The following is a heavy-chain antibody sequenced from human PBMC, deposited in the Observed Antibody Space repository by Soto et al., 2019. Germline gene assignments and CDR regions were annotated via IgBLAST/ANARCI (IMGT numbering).Heavy chain of an antibody. CDR1: GFTFSRYA. CDR2: ISGSGGST. J-gene: IGHJ6*02. CDR3: AEGLHFGMDV. Sequence: EVQLLESGGGLVQPGGSLRLSCAASGFTFSRYAMSWVRQAPGKGLEWVSAISGSGGSTYYADAVKGRFTISRDNSKNTLYLQMNSLRAEDTAVYYCAEGLHFGMDVWGQGTTVTVSS. D-gene: IGHD4-4*01. V-gene: IGHV3-23*01.